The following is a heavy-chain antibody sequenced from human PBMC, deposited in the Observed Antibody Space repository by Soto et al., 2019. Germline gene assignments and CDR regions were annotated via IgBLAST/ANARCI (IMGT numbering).Heavy chain of an antibody. J-gene: IGHJ5*02. V-gene: IGHV1-18*01. CDR3: ARGEELVVVPAALSA. D-gene: IGHD2-2*01. CDR2: ISAYNGNT. CDR1: GDPFTSYG. Sequence: GASVKVSCKASGDPFTSYGISWVRQAPGQGLEWMGWISAYNGNTNYAQKLQGRVTMTTDTSTSTAYMQLRSLRSHDTAVYYCARGEELVVVPAALSAWGQGTLVTVSS.